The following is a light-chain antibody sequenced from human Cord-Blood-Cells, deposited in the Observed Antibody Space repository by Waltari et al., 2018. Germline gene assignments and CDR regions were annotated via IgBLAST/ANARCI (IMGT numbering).Light chain of an antibody. Sequence: EIVLTQSPATLPLSPGERATLSCRASQRVSSYLAWYQQKPGQAPRLLIYDASSRATGIPARFSGSGSGTDFTLTISSLEPEDFAVYYCQQRSNWPLTFGGGTKVEIK. CDR1: QRVSSY. CDR2: DAS. V-gene: IGKV3-11*01. J-gene: IGKJ4*01. CDR3: QQRSNWPLT.